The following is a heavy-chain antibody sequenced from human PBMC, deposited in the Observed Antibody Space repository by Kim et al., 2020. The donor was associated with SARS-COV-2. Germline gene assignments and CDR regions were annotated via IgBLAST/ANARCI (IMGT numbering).Heavy chain of an antibody. CDR3: ARSREFKGGLYWYFDL. V-gene: IGHV1-3*01. D-gene: IGHD3-10*01. CDR2: INAGNGNT. J-gene: IGHJ2*01. Sequence: ASVKVSCKASGYTFTSYAMHWVRQAPGQRLEWMGWINAGNGNTKYSQKFQGRVTITRDTSASTAYMELSSLRSEDTAVYYCARSREFKGGLYWYFDLWGRGTLVTVSS. CDR1: GYTFTSYA.